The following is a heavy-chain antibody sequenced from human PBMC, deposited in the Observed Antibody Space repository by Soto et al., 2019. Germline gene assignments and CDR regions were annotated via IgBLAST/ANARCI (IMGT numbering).Heavy chain of an antibody. D-gene: IGHD2-15*01. CDR3: VRVVAIPGYPDN. Sequence: SVKVSCKTSGATFSSYAITWVRQAPGQGLEWMGGIVPTVDTSTYAQKFQGRVTITADKFTNTVYMELSSLRSDDTDVYYCVRVVAIPGYPDNWG. V-gene: IGHV1-69*06. CDR2: IVPTVDTS. J-gene: IGHJ4*03. CDR1: GATFSSYA.